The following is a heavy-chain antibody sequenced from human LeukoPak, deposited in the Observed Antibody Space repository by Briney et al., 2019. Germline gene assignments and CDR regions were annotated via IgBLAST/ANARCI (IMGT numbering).Heavy chain of an antibody. V-gene: IGHV1-69*04. J-gene: IGHJ4*02. CDR2: IIPILGIA. Sequence: ASVKVSFKASGGTFSSYAISWVRQAPGQGLEWMGRIIPILGIANYAQKFQGRVTITADKSTSTAYMELSSLRSEDTAVYYCASQYCSGGSSYPYYFDYWGQGTLVTVSS. CDR3: ASQYCSGGSSYPYYFDY. D-gene: IGHD2-15*01. CDR1: GGTFSSYA.